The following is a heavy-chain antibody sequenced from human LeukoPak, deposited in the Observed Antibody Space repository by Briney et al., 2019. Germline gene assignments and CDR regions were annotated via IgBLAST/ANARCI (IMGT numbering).Heavy chain of an antibody. J-gene: IGHJ4*02. D-gene: IGHD5-18*01. V-gene: IGHV3-74*03. CDR3: ASEKASWIQLWLREGYFDY. CDR1: GFTFSSYA. CDR2: INSDGSST. Sequence: GGSLRLSCAASGFTFSSYAMSWVRQAPGEGLEWVSHINSDGSSTKYADSVKGRFTISRDNAKNTLYLQMNSLRAEDTAVYYCASEKASWIQLWLREGYFDYWGQGTLVTVSS.